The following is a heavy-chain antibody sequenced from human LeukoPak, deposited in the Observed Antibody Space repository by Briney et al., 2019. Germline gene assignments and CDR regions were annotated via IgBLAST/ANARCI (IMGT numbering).Heavy chain of an antibody. CDR3: AGHSGSYPQAFDI. CDR1: GGSISSYY. CDR2: IYYSGST. Sequence: SETLSLTCTVSGGSISSYYWSWIRQPPGKGLEWIGYIYYSGSTYYNPSLKSRVTISVDTSKNQFSLKLSSVTAADTAVYYCAGHSGSYPQAFDIWGQGTMVTVSS. J-gene: IGHJ3*02. V-gene: IGHV4-59*08. D-gene: IGHD1-26*01.